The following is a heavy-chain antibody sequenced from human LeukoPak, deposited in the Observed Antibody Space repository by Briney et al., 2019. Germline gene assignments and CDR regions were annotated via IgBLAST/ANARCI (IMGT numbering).Heavy chain of an antibody. CDR2: IYSSGST. V-gene: IGHV4-4*07. D-gene: IGHD4-17*01. CDR3: ARDNGRHSYGMDV. CDR1: GDSISSYY. Sequence: SETLSLTCTVFGDSISSYYWSWIRQPAGKGLEWIGRIYSSGSTNYNPSLKSRVTMSVGTSKNQFSLKLSSMTAADTAVYYCARDNGRHSYGMDVWGRGTTVTVSS. J-gene: IGHJ6*02.